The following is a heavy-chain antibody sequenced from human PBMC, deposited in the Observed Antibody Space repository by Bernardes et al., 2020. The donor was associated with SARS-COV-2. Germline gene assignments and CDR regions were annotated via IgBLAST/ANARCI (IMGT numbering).Heavy chain of an antibody. D-gene: IGHD3-22*01. V-gene: IGHV3-11*06. J-gene: IGHJ3*02. Sequence: GGSLRLSCAASGFTFSDYYMSWIRQAPGKGLEWVSYISSSSSYTNYADSVKGRFTISRDNAKKSLYLQMNSLRAEDTAVYYCASGYDSSGYYVGDAFDIWGQGTMVTVSS. CDR1: GFTFSDYY. CDR2: ISSSSSYT. CDR3: ASGYDSSGYYVGDAFDI.